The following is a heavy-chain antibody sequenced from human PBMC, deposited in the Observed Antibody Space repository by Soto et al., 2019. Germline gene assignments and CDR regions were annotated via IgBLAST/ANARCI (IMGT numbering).Heavy chain of an antibody. V-gene: IGHV1-18*01. CDR2: ISAYNGNT. D-gene: IGHD5-12*01. J-gene: IGHJ6*02. CDR1: GYTFTSYG. Sequence: QVQLVQSGAEVKKPGASVKVSCKASGYTFTSYGISWVRQAPGQGLEWMGWISAYNGNTNYAQKLQGRVTMTTDTSTSTAYMELRSLRSDATAVYYCARVEYSGYDGHYYYYGMDVWGQGTTVTVSS. CDR3: ARVEYSGYDGHYYYYGMDV.